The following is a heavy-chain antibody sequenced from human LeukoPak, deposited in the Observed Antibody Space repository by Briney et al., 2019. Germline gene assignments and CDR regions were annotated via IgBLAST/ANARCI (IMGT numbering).Heavy chain of an antibody. J-gene: IGHJ4*02. CDR3: AKDRVIPAAVVDY. V-gene: IGHV3-23*01. Sequence: PGGSLRLSCAASGFTFSSYAMSWVRQAPGKGMEWVSTITNSGDSTYYADSVKGRFTISRDNSKNTLYLHMNSLRAEDTAVYYCAKDRVIPAAVVDYWGQGTLLTVSS. CDR1: GFTFSSYA. D-gene: IGHD2-2*01. CDR2: ITNSGDST.